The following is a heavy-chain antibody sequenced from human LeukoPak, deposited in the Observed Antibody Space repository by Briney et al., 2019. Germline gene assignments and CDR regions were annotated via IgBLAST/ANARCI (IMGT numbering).Heavy chain of an antibody. CDR1: GGTFSSYA. V-gene: IGHV1-69*05. Sequence: ASVKVSCKASGGTFSSYAISWVRQAPGQGLKWMGRIIPIFGTANYAQKFQGRVTITTDESTSTAYMELSSLRSEDTAVYYCARDIPHDYGDYEGWFDPWGQGTLVTVSS. D-gene: IGHD4-17*01. J-gene: IGHJ5*02. CDR2: IIPIFGTA. CDR3: ARDIPHDYGDYEGWFDP.